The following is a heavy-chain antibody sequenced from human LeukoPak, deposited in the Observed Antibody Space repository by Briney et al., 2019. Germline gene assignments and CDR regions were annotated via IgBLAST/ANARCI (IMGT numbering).Heavy chain of an antibody. D-gene: IGHD3-22*01. CDR1: GFTFSGSA. V-gene: IGHV3-9*01. J-gene: IGHJ3*02. CDR3: AKDSMIVVVITVDAFDI. CDR2: ISWNSGSI. Sequence: SLRLSCAASGFTFSGSAMHWVRQAPGKGLEWVSGISWNSGSIGYADSVKGRFTISRDNSKNTLYLQMNSLRAEDTAVYYCAKDSMIVVVITVDAFDIWGQGTMVTVSS.